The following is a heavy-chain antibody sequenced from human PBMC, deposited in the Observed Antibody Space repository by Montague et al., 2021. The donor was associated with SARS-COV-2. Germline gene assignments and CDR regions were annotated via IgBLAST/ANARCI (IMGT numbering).Heavy chain of an antibody. J-gene: IGHJ3*02. V-gene: IGHV4-31*03. CDR2: IYYSGST. CDR3: ARDRGLSGASDI. Sequence: TLSLTCTVSGGSISSGGYYWSWIRQHPGKGLEWIGYIYYSGSTYYNPSLKSRVTISVDTSKNQFSLKLSSVTAADTAVYYCARDRGLSGASDIWGQGTMVTVSS. CDR1: GGSISSGGYY. D-gene: IGHD3-16*02.